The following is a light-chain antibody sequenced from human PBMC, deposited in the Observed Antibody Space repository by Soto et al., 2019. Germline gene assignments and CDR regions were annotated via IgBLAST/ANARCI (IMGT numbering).Light chain of an antibody. V-gene: IGKV1-5*03. CDR3: QHYNSYSEA. CDR2: KAS. CDR1: QTISSW. Sequence: DIQMTQSPSTLSGSVGDRVTIPCRASQTISSWLAWYQQKPGKAPKLLIYKASTLKSGVPSRFSGSGSGTEFTRTISILQPDDFATYYCQHYNSYSEAFGQGTKVDIK. J-gene: IGKJ1*01.